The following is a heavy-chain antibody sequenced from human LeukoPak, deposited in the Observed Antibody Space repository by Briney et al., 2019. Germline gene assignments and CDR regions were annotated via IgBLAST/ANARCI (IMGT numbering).Heavy chain of an antibody. CDR2: IYTSGST. V-gene: IGHV4-61*02. D-gene: IGHD3-22*01. CDR1: GGSISSGSYY. J-gene: IGHJ3*02. Sequence: KSSESLSLTCTVSGGSISSGSYYWSWIRQPAGKGLEWIGRIYTSGSTNYNPSLKSRVTMSVDTSKNQFSLKLSSVTAADTAVYYCARVKFYYDSSGYYYGAFDIWGQGTMVTVSS. CDR3: ARVKFYYDSSGYYYGAFDI.